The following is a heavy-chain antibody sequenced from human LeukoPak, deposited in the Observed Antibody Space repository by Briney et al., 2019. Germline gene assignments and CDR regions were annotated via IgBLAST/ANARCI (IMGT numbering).Heavy chain of an antibody. CDR1: GYTFTGYY. Sequence: ASVKVSCKASGYTFTGYYMHWVRQAPGQGLEWMGWINPNSGGTNYAQKFQGRVTMTRDASISTAYMELSRLRSDDTAVYYCARGSGYSYGLAYMDVWGKGTTVTVSS. D-gene: IGHD5-18*01. J-gene: IGHJ6*03. CDR3: ARGSGYSYGLAYMDV. V-gene: IGHV1-2*02. CDR2: INPNSGGT.